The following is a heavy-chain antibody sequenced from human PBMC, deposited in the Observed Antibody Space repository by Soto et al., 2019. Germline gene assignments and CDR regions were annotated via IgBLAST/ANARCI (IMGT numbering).Heavy chain of an antibody. D-gene: IGHD2-15*01. Sequence: PSDTRSLTSTITRFPIHSLDYYWSWIRQPPGKGLEWIGYIYYSGSTYYNPSLKSRVTISVDTSKNQFSLKLSSVTAADTAVYYCARDKVVTDYGMDVWGQGTTVT. CDR1: RFPIHSLDYY. J-gene: IGHJ6*02. CDR3: ARDKVVTDYGMDV. V-gene: IGHV4-30-4*02. CDR2: IYYSGST.